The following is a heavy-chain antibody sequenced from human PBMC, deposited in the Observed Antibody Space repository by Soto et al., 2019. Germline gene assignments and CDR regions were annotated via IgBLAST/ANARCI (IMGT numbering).Heavy chain of an antibody. J-gene: IGHJ4*02. D-gene: IGHD6-19*01. V-gene: IGHV1-2*04. CDR2: INPNSGDT. CDR1: GYTFTGYY. CDR3: ATSRVSIAVAGETEYYFDY. Sequence: GASVKVSCKASGYTFTGYYMHWVRQAPGQGLEGMGWINPNSGDTNYAQKFQGWVTMTRDTSISTAYMDVSRLRSDDTAVYYCATSRVSIAVAGETEYYFDYWGQGTLVTVSS.